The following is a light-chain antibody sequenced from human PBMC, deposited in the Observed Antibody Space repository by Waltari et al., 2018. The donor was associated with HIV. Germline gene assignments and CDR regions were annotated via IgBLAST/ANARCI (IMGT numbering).Light chain of an antibody. V-gene: IGLV1-51*01. CDR1: GSTLANTY. Sequence: QSMLTQPPSVSAAPGPKVTISCSGTGSTLANTYFSWYQPLPGPAPKLVIYDNDNRPSGIPDRFSGSKSGASATLVITGLQTGDEGDYYCGTWDSSLNAGVFGGGTKLTVL. J-gene: IGLJ3*02. CDR2: DND. CDR3: GTWDSSLNAGV.